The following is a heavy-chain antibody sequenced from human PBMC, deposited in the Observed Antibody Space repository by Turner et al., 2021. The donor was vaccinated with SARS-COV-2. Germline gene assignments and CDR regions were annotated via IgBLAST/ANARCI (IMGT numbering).Heavy chain of an antibody. CDR3: ASYYHDSSGYHYAFDY. J-gene: IGHJ4*02. CDR1: GGSISSYY. V-gene: IGHV4-59*01. D-gene: IGHD3-22*01. CDR2: IYYSGST. Sequence: QVQLQESGPGLVKPSETLSLTCTVSGGSISSYYWSWIRQPPGKGLEWIGYIYYSGSTNYNPSLKSRVTISVDTSKNQFSLKLSSVTAADTAVYYCASYYHDSSGYHYAFDYWGQGTLVTVSS.